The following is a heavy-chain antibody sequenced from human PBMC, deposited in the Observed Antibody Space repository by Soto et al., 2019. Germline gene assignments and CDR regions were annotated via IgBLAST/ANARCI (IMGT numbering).Heavy chain of an antibody. V-gene: IGHV1-69*13. D-gene: IGHD6-13*01. Sequence: SVKVSCKASGGTFSSYAISWVRQAPGQGLEWMGGIIPIFGTANYAQKFQGRVTITADESTSTAYMELSSLRSEDTAVYYCARDSAAAGTSGYYYGMDVWGQGTTVTVSS. CDR3: ARDSAAAGTSGYYYGMDV. CDR1: GGTFSSYA. J-gene: IGHJ6*02. CDR2: IIPIFGTA.